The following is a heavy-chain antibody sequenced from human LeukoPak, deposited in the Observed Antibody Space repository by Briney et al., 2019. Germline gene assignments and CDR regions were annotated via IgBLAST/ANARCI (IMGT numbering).Heavy chain of an antibody. CDR1: GGSISSYY. CDR2: MYYSGST. J-gene: IGHJ5*02. Sequence: SSETLSLTCTVSGGSISSYYWSWIRQLPGKGLEWIGYMYYSGSTNYNPSLKSRVTISLDTSKNKFSLKLSSVTAADTAVYYCARNIGWFDPWGQGTLVTVSS. CDR3: ARNIGWFDP. D-gene: IGHD2/OR15-2a*01. V-gene: IGHV4-59*01.